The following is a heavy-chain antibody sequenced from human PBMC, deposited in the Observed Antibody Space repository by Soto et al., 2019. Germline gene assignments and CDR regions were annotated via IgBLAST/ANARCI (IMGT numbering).Heavy chain of an antibody. CDR2: IHYTGGT. D-gene: IGHD6-19*01. V-gene: IGHV4-59*08. CDR3: ARRTKLGTAWYPDC. Sequence: SETLSLTCAVSGGSISGYSWSWIRQPPGKGLEWIGNIHYTGGTNYNPSLKSRLTISLDTSKIQISLQLTSVTAADTAIYYCARRTKLGTAWYPDCWGQGTLVT. CDR1: GGSISGYS. J-gene: IGHJ4*02.